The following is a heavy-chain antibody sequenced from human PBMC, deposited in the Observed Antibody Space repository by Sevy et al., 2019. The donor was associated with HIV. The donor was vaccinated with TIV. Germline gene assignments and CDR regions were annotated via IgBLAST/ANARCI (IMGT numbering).Heavy chain of an antibody. J-gene: IGHJ4*02. V-gene: IGHV3-48*03. Sequence: GGSLRLSCAASGFIFSNYEMNWVRQAPGKGLEWVSYIHYGGGTTYYADSVKGRFTISRDNAQNTLYLEMSRLSAEDTAIYYCVRGLGYYDTSGYSLFDYWGQGTLVTVSS. CDR3: VRGLGYYDTSGYSLFDY. CDR1: GFIFSNYE. CDR2: IHYGGGTT. D-gene: IGHD3-22*01.